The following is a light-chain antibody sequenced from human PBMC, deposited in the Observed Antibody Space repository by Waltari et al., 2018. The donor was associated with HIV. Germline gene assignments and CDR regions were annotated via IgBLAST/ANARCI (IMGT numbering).Light chain of an antibody. CDR1: SSAFHLHNF. CDR2: GVN. V-gene: IGLV2-14*01. J-gene: IGLJ2*01. Sequence: SALTQPASVSGSPGPSVTIPSTGTSSAFHLHNFLSWYQQHPGRAPPLIIFGVNYRPSGISSRFSASKSGDTASLTISGLQSGDEADYYCTTYTATDSLLIGSGTKLTVL. CDR3: TTYTATDSLL.